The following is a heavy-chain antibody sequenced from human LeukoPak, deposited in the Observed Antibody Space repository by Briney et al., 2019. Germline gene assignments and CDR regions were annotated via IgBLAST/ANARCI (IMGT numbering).Heavy chain of an antibody. CDR3: ARILRYFDWLIPTDYYYYYMDV. V-gene: IGHV4-59*01. Sequence: SETLSLTCTVSGGSISSYYWSWLRQPPGKGLEWIGYIYYSGSTNYNPSLKSRVTISVDTSKNQFSLKLSSVTAADTAVYYCARILRYFDWLIPTDYYYYYMDVWGKGTTVTVSS. CDR1: GGSISSYY. D-gene: IGHD3-9*01. J-gene: IGHJ6*03. CDR2: IYYSGST.